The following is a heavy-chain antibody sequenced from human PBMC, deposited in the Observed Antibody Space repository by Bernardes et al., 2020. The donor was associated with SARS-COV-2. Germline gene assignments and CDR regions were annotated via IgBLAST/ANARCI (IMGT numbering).Heavy chain of an antibody. CDR1: GFDLSNFW. Sequence: GGSLRLSCAASGFDLSNFWMNWVRQVPGKGLMWVSHIDRDGSSTAYSASVGGRFTISRDNAKNTMYLQMNILGDEDTGLYYCVRGLGGASTIWGQGTLVTVSS. D-gene: IGHD3-16*01. V-gene: IGHV3-74*03. CDR2: IDRDGSST. CDR3: VRGLGGASTI. J-gene: IGHJ4*02.